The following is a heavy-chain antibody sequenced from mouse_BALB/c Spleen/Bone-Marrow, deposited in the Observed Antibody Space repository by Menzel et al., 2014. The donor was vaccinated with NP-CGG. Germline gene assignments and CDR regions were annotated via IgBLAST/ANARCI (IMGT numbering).Heavy chain of an antibody. Sequence: QVQLQQSGVELVRPGTPVKVSCKASGYAFTNYWIEWVKPRPGQGLEWIGVINPGSGGINYNEKFKGKATLTADKSSNTAYMQLSSLTSDDSAVYFCARELGRGFAYWGQGTLVTVSA. CDR1: GYAFTNYW. V-gene: IGHV1-54*01. CDR2: INPGSGGI. CDR3: ARELGRGFAY. D-gene: IGHD4-1*01. J-gene: IGHJ3*01.